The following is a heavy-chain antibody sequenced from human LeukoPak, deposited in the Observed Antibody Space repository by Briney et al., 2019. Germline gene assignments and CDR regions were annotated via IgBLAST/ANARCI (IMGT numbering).Heavy chain of an antibody. J-gene: IGHJ4*02. D-gene: IGHD2-8*01. Sequence: GGSLRLSCAASGFTFEGCAMHWVRQAPGKGLEWVSRINWDSGYIEYADSVRGRFTISRDNAKNSLYLQMNSLEPGDTALHFCAKEGSVCRNGICRYFDYWGQGTPVTVSS. CDR1: GFTFEGCA. V-gene: IGHV3-9*01. CDR3: AKEGSVCRNGICRYFDY. CDR2: INWDSGYI.